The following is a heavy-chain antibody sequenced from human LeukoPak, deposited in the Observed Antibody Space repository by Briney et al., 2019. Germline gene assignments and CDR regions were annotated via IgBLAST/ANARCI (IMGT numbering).Heavy chain of an antibody. CDR1: GFTFSSYA. J-gene: IGHJ4*02. CDR3: AKTVVLITPYYFDY. Sequence: GGSLRLSCAASGFTFSSYAMHWVRQAPGKGLEWVSAISGSGGSTYYADSVKGRFTISRDNSKNTLYLQMSSLRAEDTAVYYCAKTVVLITPYYFDYWGQGTLVTVSS. CDR2: ISGSGGST. V-gene: IGHV3-23*01. D-gene: IGHD3-22*01.